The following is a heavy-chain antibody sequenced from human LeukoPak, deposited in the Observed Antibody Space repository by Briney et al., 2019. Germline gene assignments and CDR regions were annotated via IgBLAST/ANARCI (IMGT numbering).Heavy chain of an antibody. CDR1: GGSISSGSYY. V-gene: IGHV4-61*02. CDR2: IYTSGST. D-gene: IGHD6-13*01. Sequence: SETLSLTCTVSGGSISSGSYYWSWIRQPARKGLEWIGRIYTSGSTNYNPSLKSRVTISVDTSKNQFSLKLSSVTAADTAVYYCAREQQLVLLYYWGQGTLVTVSS. J-gene: IGHJ4*02. CDR3: AREQQLVLLYY.